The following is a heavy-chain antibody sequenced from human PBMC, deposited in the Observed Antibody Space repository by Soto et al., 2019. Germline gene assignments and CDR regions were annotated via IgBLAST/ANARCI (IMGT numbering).Heavy chain of an antibody. J-gene: IGHJ3*02. V-gene: IGHV4-59*01. Sequence: SETLSLTCTVSGGSISSYYWSWIRQPPGKGLEWIGYIYYSGSTNYNPSLKSRVTKSVDTSKNQFSLKLSSVTAADTAVYYCATYCSGGSCSGGDAFDIWGQGTMVTVSS. CDR2: IYYSGST. D-gene: IGHD2-15*01. CDR3: ATYCSGGSCSGGDAFDI. CDR1: GGSISSYY.